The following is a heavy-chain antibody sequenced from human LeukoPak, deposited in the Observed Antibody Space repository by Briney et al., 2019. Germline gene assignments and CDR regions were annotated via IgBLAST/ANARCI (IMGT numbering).Heavy chain of an antibody. CDR1: GGTFSSYA. J-gene: IGHJ6*02. V-gene: IGHV1-69*04. D-gene: IGHD2-2*01. Sequence: GASVKVSCKASGGTFSSYAISWVRPAPGQGLEWMGRIIPILGIANYARKFQGRVTITADKSTSTAYMELSSLRSEDTAVYYCARAIVVVPAAISSYYYGMDVWGQGTTVTVSS. CDR3: ARAIVVVPAAISSYYYGMDV. CDR2: IIPILGIA.